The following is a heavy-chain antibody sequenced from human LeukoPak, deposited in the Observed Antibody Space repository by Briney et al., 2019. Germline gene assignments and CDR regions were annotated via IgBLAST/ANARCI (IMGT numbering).Heavy chain of an antibody. CDR3: ATRTMVRGVMTFDY. Sequence: GGSLRLSCAASGFTFSSYAMSWVRQAPGKGLEWVSAISGSGGSTYYADSVKGRFTISRDNSKNTLYLQMNSLRAEDTAVYYCATRTMVRGVMTFDYWGQGTMVTVSS. CDR2: ISGSGGST. D-gene: IGHD3-10*01. V-gene: IGHV3-23*01. CDR1: GFTFSSYA. J-gene: IGHJ4*02.